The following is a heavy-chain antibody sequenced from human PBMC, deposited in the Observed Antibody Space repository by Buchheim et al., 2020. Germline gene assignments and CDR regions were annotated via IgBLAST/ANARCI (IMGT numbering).Heavy chain of an antibody. CDR1: GFTFSSYG. CDR3: AKVYNLYVGLSQIDY. V-gene: IGHV3-30*18. J-gene: IGHJ4*02. CDR2: ISYDGSNK. Sequence: QVQLVESGGGVVQPGRSLRLSCAASGFTFSSYGMHWVRQAPGKGLEWVEVISYDGSNKYYADSVKGRFTISRDNSKNTLELQMNSLRAEDTAVYYWAKVYNLYVGLSQIDYWSQGTL. D-gene: IGHD1-14*01.